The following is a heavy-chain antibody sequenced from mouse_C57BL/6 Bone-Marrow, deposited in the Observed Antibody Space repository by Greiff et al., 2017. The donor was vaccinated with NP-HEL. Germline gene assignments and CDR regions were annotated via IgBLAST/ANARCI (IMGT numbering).Heavy chain of an antibody. V-gene: IGHV1-18*01. CDR1: GYTFTDYN. J-gene: IGHJ1*03. Sequence: VQLKQSGPELVKPGASVKIPCKASGYTFTDYNMDWVKQSHGKSLEWIGDINPNNGGTIYNQKFKGKATLTVDKSSSTAYMALRSLTSEDTAVYYCARRGVLITTVVARYFDVWGTGTTVTVSS. D-gene: IGHD1-1*01. CDR3: ARRGVLITTVVARYFDV. CDR2: INPNNGGT.